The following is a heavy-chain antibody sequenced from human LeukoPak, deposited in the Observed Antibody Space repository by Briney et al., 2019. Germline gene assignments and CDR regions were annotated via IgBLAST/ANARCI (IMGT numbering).Heavy chain of an antibody. V-gene: IGHV5-51*01. CDR1: GYSFTSYW. CDR2: IYPGDSDT. Sequence: GESLKISCKGSGYSFTSYWIGWVRQMPGKGLEWMGIIYPGDSDTRYSPSFQGQVTISADKSVSTAYLQWSSLKASDTAMYYCARRVYSATLVSPFDYWGQGTLVTVSS. CDR3: ARRVYSATLVSPFDY. J-gene: IGHJ4*02. D-gene: IGHD5-18*01.